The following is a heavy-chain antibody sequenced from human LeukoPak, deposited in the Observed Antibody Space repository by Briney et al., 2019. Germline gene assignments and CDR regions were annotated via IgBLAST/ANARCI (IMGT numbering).Heavy chain of an antibody. V-gene: IGHV3-53*01. J-gene: IGHJ4*02. CDR2: IYSGGST. CDR1: GFTVSNNY. Sequence: GGSLRLSCAASGFTVSNNYISWVRQAPGKGLEWVSVIYSGGSTKYADSVKARFTISRDNSKNTVYLQMNSLRVDDPAVYYCARATLDNWGQGTLVTVSS. CDR3: ARATLDN.